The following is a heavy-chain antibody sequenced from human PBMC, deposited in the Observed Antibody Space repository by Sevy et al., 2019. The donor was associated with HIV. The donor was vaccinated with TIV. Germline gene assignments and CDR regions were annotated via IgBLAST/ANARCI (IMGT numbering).Heavy chain of an antibody. V-gene: IGHV4-59*08. D-gene: IGHD1-26*01. Sequence: SETLSLTCTVSGGSISSYYWSWIRQPPGKGLEWIGYIYYSGSTNCNPSLKSRVTISVDTSKNQFSLKLSSVTAADTAVYYCARHGSAWEDFDYWGQGTLVTVSS. CDR2: IYYSGST. CDR1: GGSISSYY. J-gene: IGHJ4*02. CDR3: ARHGSAWEDFDY.